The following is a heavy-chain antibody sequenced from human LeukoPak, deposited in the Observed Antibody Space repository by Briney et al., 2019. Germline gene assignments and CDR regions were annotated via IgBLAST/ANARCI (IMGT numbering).Heavy chain of an antibody. CDR2: ISGGGGST. Sequence: GGSLRLSCAASGFTFSSYAMSWVRQAPGKGLEWVSAISGGGGSTYYADSVKGRFTISRDNSKNTLYLQMNSLRAEDTAVYYCAKGGLAEYYDFWSGYYPMDYWGQGTLVTVSS. J-gene: IGHJ4*02. CDR3: AKGGLAEYYDFWSGYYPMDY. CDR1: GFTFSSYA. V-gene: IGHV3-23*01. D-gene: IGHD3-3*01.